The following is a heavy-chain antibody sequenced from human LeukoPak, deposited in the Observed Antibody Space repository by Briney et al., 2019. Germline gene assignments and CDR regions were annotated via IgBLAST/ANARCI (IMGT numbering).Heavy chain of an antibody. CDR1: GFTFSSYA. V-gene: IGHV3-23*01. Sequence: PGGSLRLSCAASGFTFSSYAMSWVRQAPGKGLEWVSAISGSGGSTYYADSVKGRFTISRDNSKNTLYLQMNSLRAEDTAVYYCARGDDIAAAGNFDYWAREPWSPSPQ. J-gene: IGHJ4*02. CDR3: ARGDDIAAAGNFDY. CDR2: ISGSGGST. D-gene: IGHD6-13*01.